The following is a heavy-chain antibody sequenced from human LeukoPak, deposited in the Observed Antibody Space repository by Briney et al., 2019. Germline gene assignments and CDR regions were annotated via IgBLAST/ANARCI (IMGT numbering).Heavy chain of an antibody. CDR1: GYSFTSYW. CDR3: ARRSVHYDYVWGSYRENYFDY. D-gene: IGHD3-16*02. V-gene: IGHV5-51*01. J-gene: IGHJ4*02. Sequence: GESLKISCKGSGYSFTSYWIGWVRQMPGKGLEWMGIIYPGDSDTRYSPSLQGQVTISADKSISTAYLQWSSLKASDTAMYYCARRSVHYDYVWGSYRENYFDYWGQGTLVTVSS. CDR2: IYPGDSDT.